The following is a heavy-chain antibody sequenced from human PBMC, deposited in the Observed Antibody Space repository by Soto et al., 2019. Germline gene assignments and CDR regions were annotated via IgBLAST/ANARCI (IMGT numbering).Heavy chain of an antibody. V-gene: IGHV4-34*09. D-gene: IGHD4-17*01. CDR1: GGSFSGYY. Sequence: SETLSLTCAVYGGSFSGYYWSWIRQPPGKGLEWIGEINHSGSTNYNPSLKGRVTISVDTPKNQFSLKLSSVTAADTAVYYCAREAMTKVNYYYYGMDVWGQGTTVTVSS. CDR3: AREAMTKVNYYYYGMDV. CDR2: INHSGST. J-gene: IGHJ6*02.